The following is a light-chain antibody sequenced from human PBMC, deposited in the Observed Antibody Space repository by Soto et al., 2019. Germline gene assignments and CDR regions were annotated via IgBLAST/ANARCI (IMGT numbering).Light chain of an antibody. CDR3: QQYGSSGT. Sequence: EIVMTQSPVTLSASPGESATLSCRASQSVDNNVAWYQQKPGQAPSLLIVGSFARATGIPARFSGSGSGSEFTLTISRLEPEDFAVYYCQQYGSSGTFGQGTKVDIK. V-gene: IGKV3-15*01. CDR2: GSF. CDR1: QSVDNN. J-gene: IGKJ1*01.